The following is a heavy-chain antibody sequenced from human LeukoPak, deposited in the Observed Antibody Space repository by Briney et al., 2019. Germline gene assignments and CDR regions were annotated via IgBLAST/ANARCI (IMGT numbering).Heavy chain of an antibody. Sequence: ASVKVSCKASGYTFTSYGISWVRQAPGQGLEWMGWISAYNGNTNYAQKLQGRVTMTTDPSTSTAYIELRSLRSDDTAVYYCARDRSGRGYSSSWYSAFDIWGPGTMVTVSS. CDR1: GYTFTSYG. J-gene: IGHJ3*02. CDR2: ISAYNGNT. V-gene: IGHV1-18*01. D-gene: IGHD6-13*01. CDR3: ARDRSGRGYSSSWYSAFDI.